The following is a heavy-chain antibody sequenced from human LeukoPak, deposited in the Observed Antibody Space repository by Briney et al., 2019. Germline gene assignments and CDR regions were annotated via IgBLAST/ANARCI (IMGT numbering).Heavy chain of an antibody. D-gene: IGHD6-19*01. J-gene: IGHJ3*02. V-gene: IGHV3-48*01. CDR2: IGPSGSPI. Sequence: PGGSLRLSCAASGFSFTDYSMNWVRQAPGKGLEWLSYIGPSGSPIHYADSVKGRFTTSTDSAQNSLYLQMNSLRAEDTAVYYCARLGGVAGGIHDVFDIRGQGTMVTVSS. CDR3: ARLGGVAGGIHDVFDI. CDR1: GFSFTDYS.